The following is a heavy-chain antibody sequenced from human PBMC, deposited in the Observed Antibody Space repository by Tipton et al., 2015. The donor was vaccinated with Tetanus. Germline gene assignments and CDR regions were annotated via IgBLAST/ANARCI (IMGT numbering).Heavy chain of an antibody. CDR3: ARRSYCTSTRCFDAFDL. CDR2: ISPSGRT. D-gene: IGHD2-8*01. CDR1: GGSLRSGDYQ. Sequence: TLSLTCSVSGGSLRSGDYQWNWIRQPPGKGLEWLAYISPSGRTNSNYSLKSRITISQDKSKNQFSLRLTSVTAADTAVYFCARRSYCTSTRCFDAFDLWGPGTRVTVSS. V-gene: IGHV4-61*08. J-gene: IGHJ3*01.